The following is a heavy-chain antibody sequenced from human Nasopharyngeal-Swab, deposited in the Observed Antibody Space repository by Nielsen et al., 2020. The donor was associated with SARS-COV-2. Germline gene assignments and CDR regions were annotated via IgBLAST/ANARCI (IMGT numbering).Heavy chain of an antibody. V-gene: IGHV3-48*03. CDR2: ISGDDATI. CDR3: ARGSRAWY. CDR1: GLIFSTYE. J-gene: IGHJ4*02. Sequence: GESLKISCAVSGLIFSTYEMNWVRQAPGRGLEWNSSISGDDATIYYADFVRGRFSISRDNAKKSLYLQMDSLRAEDTAVYYCARGSRAWYWGQGTLVTVSS.